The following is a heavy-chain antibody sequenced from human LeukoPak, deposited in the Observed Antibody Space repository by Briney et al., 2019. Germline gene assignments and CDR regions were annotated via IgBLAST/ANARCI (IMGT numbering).Heavy chain of an antibody. V-gene: IGHV3-23*01. D-gene: IGHD6-6*01. CDR2: ISNSGGSK. Sequence: PGGSLRLSCAASGFTFSSYAMNWVRQAPGKGLEWVSGISNSGGSKYYEDSVKGRITISRDNTKNTLYLQMNSLRAEDTAVYYCAKETSSSFDYWGQGTLVTVSS. CDR1: GFTFSSYA. J-gene: IGHJ4*02. CDR3: AKETSSSFDY.